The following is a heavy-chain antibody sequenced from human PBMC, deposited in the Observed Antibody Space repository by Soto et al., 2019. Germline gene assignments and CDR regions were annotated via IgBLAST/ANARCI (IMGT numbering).Heavy chain of an antibody. Sequence: GASVKVSCKASGYTFTSYGISWVRQAPGQGLEWMGWISAYNGNTNYAQKLQGRVTMTTDTSTSTAYMELRSLRSDDTAVYYCARVYSYGYAYYIDYWCQGALVTVSS. J-gene: IGHJ4*02. CDR1: GYTFTSYG. V-gene: IGHV1-18*01. CDR2: ISAYNGNT. CDR3: ARVYSYGYAYYIDY. D-gene: IGHD5-18*01.